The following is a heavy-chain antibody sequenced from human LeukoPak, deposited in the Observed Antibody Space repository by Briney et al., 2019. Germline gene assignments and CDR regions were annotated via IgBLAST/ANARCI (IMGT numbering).Heavy chain of an antibody. J-gene: IGHJ3*02. Sequence: GGSLRLSCAASGFTFTSYAMHWVRQAPGKGLEWVAVISYDGSNKYYADSVKGRFTISRDNSKNTLYLQMNSLRAEDTAVYYCAKEYGSGSYYYAFDIWGQGTMVTVSS. CDR2: ISYDGSNK. V-gene: IGHV3-30*04. CDR1: GFTFTSYA. D-gene: IGHD3-10*01. CDR3: AKEYGSGSYYYAFDI.